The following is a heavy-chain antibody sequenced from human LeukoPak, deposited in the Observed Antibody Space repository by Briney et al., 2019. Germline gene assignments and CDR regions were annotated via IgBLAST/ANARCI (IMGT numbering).Heavy chain of an antibody. Sequence: PGGSLTLSCAASGFAFNTYSMNWVRQAPGRRLEWVSSIRPSGDNTYYGDSVKGRFTISRDNSKNTVYLQMNNMRVDDTAVYYCARVGGWHWFDPWGQGTLVTVSS. CDR3: ARVGGWHWFDP. J-gene: IGHJ5*02. D-gene: IGHD1-26*01. V-gene: IGHV3-23*01. CDR1: GFAFNTYS. CDR2: IRPSGDNT.